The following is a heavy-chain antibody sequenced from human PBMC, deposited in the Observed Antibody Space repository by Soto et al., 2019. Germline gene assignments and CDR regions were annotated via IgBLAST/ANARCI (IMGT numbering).Heavy chain of an antibody. CDR3: AKDYVRVQIVVVVAAIYFDY. Sequence: GGSLRLSCAASGFTFSSYAMSWVRQAPGKGLEWVSAISGSGGSTYYADSVKGRFTISRDNSKNTLYLQMNSLRAEDTAVYYCAKDYVRVQIVVVVAAIYFDYWGQGTLVTVSS. V-gene: IGHV3-23*01. CDR1: GFTFSSYA. D-gene: IGHD2-15*01. J-gene: IGHJ4*02. CDR2: ISGSGGST.